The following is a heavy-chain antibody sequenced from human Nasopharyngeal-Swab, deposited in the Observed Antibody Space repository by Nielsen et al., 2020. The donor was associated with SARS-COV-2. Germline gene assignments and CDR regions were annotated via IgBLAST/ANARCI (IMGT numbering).Heavy chain of an antibody. J-gene: IGHJ6*02. V-gene: IGHV3-21*01. CDR3: ARSKHSGSYYYGMDV. Sequence: ESLKISCAASGFTFSSYGMNWVRQAPGKGLEWVSSISSSSSYIYYADSVKGRFTISRDNAKNSLYLQMNSLRAEDTAVYYCARSKHSGSYYYGMDVWGQGTTVTVSS. CDR1: GFTFSSYG. D-gene: IGHD1-26*01. CDR2: ISSSSSYI.